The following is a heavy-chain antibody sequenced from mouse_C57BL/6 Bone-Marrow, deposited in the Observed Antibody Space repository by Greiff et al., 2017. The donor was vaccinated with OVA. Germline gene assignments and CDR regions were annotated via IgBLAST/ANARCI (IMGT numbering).Heavy chain of an antibody. V-gene: IGHV1-49*01. J-gene: IGHJ4*01. D-gene: IGHD2-5*01. CDR2: FTMYSDAT. CDR1: YFAFMASA. Sequence: LQESGAELVRPGSSVKLSCKDSYFAFMASAMHWVKQRPGHGLEWIGSFTMYSDATEYSENFKGKATLPANTSSSTAYMELSSLTSEDSAVYYCASSGYYSNYPYYAMDYWGQGTSVTVSS. CDR3: ASSGYYSNYPYYAMDY.